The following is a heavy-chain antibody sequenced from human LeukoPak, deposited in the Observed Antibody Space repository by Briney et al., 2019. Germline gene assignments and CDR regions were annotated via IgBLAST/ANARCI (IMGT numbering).Heavy chain of an antibody. CDR3: ARSPEPYGSGSIVFDY. D-gene: IGHD3-10*01. CDR2: IIPILGIA. CDR1: GYTFTGYY. V-gene: IGHV1-69*02. Sequence: SVKVSCKASGYTFTGYYMHWVRQATGQGLEWMGRIIPILGIANYAQKFQGRVTITADKSTSTAYMELSSLRSEDTAVYYCARSPEPYGSGSIVFDYWGQGTLVTVSS. J-gene: IGHJ4*02.